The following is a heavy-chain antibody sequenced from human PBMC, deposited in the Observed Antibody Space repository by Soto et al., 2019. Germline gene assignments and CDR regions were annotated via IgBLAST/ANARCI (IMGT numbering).Heavy chain of an antibody. V-gene: IGHV3-48*01. J-gene: IGHJ6*02. Sequence: PGGSLRLSCAASGFIFSSYGMNWVRQAPGTGLEWVSFISSSSSTIYYADSVKGRFTISRDNAKNSLYLQMNSLRAEDTAVYYCARNFYCSGGSCYPPLGYGMDVWGQGTTVTVSS. CDR2: ISSSSSTI. D-gene: IGHD2-15*01. CDR3: ARNFYCSGGSCYPPLGYGMDV. CDR1: GFIFSSYG.